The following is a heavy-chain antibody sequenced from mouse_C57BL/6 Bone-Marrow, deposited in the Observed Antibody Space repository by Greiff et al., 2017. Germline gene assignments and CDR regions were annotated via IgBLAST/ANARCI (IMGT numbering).Heavy chain of an antibody. Sequence: VQLQQSGAELVKPGASVKMSCKASGYTFTSYWITWVKQRPGQGLEWIGDIYPGSGSTNYNEKFKSKATLTADTSSSTAYMQLSSLTSEDSAVYYRSAVPDYWGQGTTLTVSS. J-gene: IGHJ2*01. V-gene: IGHV1-55*01. CDR3: SAVPDY. CDR2: IYPGSGST. CDR1: GYTFTSYW. D-gene: IGHD6-1*01.